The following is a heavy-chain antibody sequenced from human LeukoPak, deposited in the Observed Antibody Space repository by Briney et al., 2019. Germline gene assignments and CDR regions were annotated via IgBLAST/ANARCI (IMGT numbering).Heavy chain of an antibody. CDR3: ARHWRDLYYFDY. V-gene: IGHV4-39*01. CDR1: GGSISSSSYY. D-gene: IGHD2-21*02. CDR2: IYYSGST. J-gene: IGHJ4*02. Sequence: SETLSLTCTVSGGSISSSSYYWGWIRQPPGKGLEWIGSIYYSGSTYYNPSLKSRVTISVDTSKNQFSLKLSSVTAADTAVYYRARHWRDLYYFDYWGQGTLVTVSS.